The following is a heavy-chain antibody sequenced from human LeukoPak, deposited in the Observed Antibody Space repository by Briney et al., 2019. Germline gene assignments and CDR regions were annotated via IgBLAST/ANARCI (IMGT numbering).Heavy chain of an antibody. V-gene: IGHV5-51*01. CDR2: IYPGGSENNT. J-gene: IGHJ3*02. D-gene: IGHD5-24*01. Sequence: KAGASLKISCQGSGYSFSSYWIGWVRQMPGKGLEWTGIIYPGGSENNTRDSPSFQGQVTISVDNTISSAFLQWSSLKATDAATYYCAKSSPRGDGAFDIWSQGTMVTVSS. CDR1: GYSFSSYW. CDR3: AKSSPRGDGAFDI.